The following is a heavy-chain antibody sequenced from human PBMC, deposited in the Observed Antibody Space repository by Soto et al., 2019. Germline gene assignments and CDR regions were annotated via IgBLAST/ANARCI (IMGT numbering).Heavy chain of an antibody. Sequence: SLRLSCAASGFTFSSYAMSWVRQAPGKGLEWVSAISGSGGSTYYADSVKGRFTISRDNSKNTLYLQMNSLRAEDTAVYYCAKSHVSGAMVSPEYYFDYWGQGTLVTVSS. V-gene: IGHV3-23*01. CDR1: GFTFSSYA. CDR2: ISGSGGST. D-gene: IGHD5-18*01. J-gene: IGHJ4*02. CDR3: AKSHVSGAMVSPEYYFDY.